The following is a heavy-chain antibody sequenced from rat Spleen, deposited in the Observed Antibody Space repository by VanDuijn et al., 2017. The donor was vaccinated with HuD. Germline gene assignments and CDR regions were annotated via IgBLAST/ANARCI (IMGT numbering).Heavy chain of an antibody. Sequence: EVQLVESDGGLVQPGRSLKLSCATSGFTFSNYDMAWVRQAPGKGLEWVSSINTDGGSTYYPDSVKGRFTISRDNAENTVYLQMNSLRSEDTATYYCAKDLGNPFAYWGQGTLVTVSS. CDR1: GFTFSNYD. D-gene: IGHD3-4*01. V-gene: IGHV5-58*01. CDR3: AKDLGNPFAY. J-gene: IGHJ3*01. CDR2: INTDGGST.